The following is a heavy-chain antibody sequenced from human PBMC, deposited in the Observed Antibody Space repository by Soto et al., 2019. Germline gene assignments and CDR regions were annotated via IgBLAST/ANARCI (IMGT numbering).Heavy chain of an antibody. Sequence: QLQLQESGPGLVKPSETLSLTCTVSGGSISSSSYYWGWIRQPPGKGLEWIGSIYYSGSTYYNPSLKSRVTISVDTSKNQFSLKLSSVTAADTAVYYCARQPLGAAHRGGMDVWGQGTTVTVSS. CDR2: IYYSGST. CDR1: GGSISSSSYY. V-gene: IGHV4-39*01. J-gene: IGHJ6*02. D-gene: IGHD6-13*01. CDR3: ARQPLGAAHRGGMDV.